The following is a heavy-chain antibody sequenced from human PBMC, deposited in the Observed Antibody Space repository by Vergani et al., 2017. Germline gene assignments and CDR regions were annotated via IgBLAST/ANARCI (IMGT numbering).Heavy chain of an antibody. V-gene: IGHV4-59*01. J-gene: IGHJ6*02. D-gene: IGHD2-21*01. Sequence: QVQLQESGPGLVKPSETLSLTCTVSGGSISSYYWSWIRQPPGKGLEWIGYIYYSGSTNYNPSLKSRVTISVDTSKNQFSLKLSSVTAADTAVYYCARDRYDIVGYYYYGMDVWGQGTTVTVSS. CDR2: IYYSGST. CDR1: GGSISSYY. CDR3: ARDRYDIVGYYYYGMDV.